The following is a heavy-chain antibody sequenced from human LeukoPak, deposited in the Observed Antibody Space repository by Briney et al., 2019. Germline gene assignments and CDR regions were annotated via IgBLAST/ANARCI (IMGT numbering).Heavy chain of an antibody. D-gene: IGHD2-21*01. CDR1: GFSVFSNY. CDR2: SYRRDTT. J-gene: IGHJ3*02. Sequence: GGSLRLSCAASGFSVFSNYMTWVRQAPGKGLEWVAVSYRRDTTFYADAVKGRFIISTDSSRKTVYLQMNSLRVDDTAMYYCGGNFGNSTIAGGFDIWGQGTMGIVSS. CDR3: GGNFGNSTIAGGFDI. V-gene: IGHV3-53*01.